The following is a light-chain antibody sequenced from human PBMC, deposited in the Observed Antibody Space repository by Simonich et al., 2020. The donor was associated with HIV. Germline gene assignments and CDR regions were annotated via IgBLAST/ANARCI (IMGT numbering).Light chain of an antibody. CDR1: QSVSNY. Sequence: EIVLTQSPATLSLSPVERATLSCRASQSVSNYLAWYQKKPGQAPRLLIYDASNKATGLPARFSGSGSGTDFTLTISSLEPEDFAVYYCQQRSNWITFGQGTRLEIK. J-gene: IGKJ5*01. CDR2: DAS. V-gene: IGKV3-11*01. CDR3: QQRSNWIT.